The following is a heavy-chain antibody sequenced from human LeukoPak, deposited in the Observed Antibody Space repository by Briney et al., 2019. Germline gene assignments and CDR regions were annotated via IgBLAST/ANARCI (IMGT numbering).Heavy chain of an antibody. Sequence: GGSLRLSCAASGFTLSSSGMHWVRQAPGKGLEWVTFIQYDGSVKYNVDSVKGRFAVTRDNSKNTLYLQMNSLRAEDTAVYYCTWGYSYAFKIWGQGTIVTVSS. CDR3: TWGYSYAFKI. V-gene: IGHV3-30*02. CDR2: IQYDGSVK. D-gene: IGHD3-22*01. CDR1: GFTLSSSG. J-gene: IGHJ3*02.